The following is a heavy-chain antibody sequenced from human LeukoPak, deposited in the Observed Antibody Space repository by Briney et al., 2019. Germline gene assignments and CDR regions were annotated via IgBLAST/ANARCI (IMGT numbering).Heavy chain of an antibody. V-gene: IGHV3-48*04. CDR3: ASPPDTVVEPDAIADYYYMAV. Sequence: GGSLRLSCAASGVTFSSYNLNWVRQAPGQGLELVSFISSSSSAKYYADSVRGRFTISRDNAKNSLYLQMNSLRAEDTAVYYCASPPDTVVEPDAIADYYYMAVWGKGTTVTVSS. CDR1: GVTFSSYN. D-gene: IGHD2-2*02. CDR2: ISSSSSAK. J-gene: IGHJ6*03.